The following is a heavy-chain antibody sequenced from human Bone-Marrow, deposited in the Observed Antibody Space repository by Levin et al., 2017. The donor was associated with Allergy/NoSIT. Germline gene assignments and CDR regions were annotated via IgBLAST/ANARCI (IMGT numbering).Heavy chain of an antibody. CDR1: GFTFSSYA. CDR2: ISGSGGST. V-gene: IGHV3-23*01. Sequence: GGSLRLSCAASGFTFSSYAMSWVRQAPGKGLEWVSAISGSGGSTYYADSVKGRFTISRDNSKNTLYLQMNSLRAEDTAVYYCAKHESNSGSYSYYYYGMDVWGQGTTVTVSS. CDR3: AKHESNSGSYSYYYYGMDV. J-gene: IGHJ6*02. D-gene: IGHD1-26*01.